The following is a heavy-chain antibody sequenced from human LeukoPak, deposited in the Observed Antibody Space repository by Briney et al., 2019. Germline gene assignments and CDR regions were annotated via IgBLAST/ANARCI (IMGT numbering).Heavy chain of an antibody. J-gene: IGHJ4*02. CDR1: GGSISSSSYY. Sequence: SETLSLTCTVSGGSISSSSYYWSWIRQPPGKGLEWIGEINHSGSTNYNPSLKSRVTISVDTSKNQFSLKLSSVTAADTAVYYCARGGWAYYYDSSGYYSCYFDYWGQGTLVTVSS. D-gene: IGHD3-22*01. CDR3: ARGGWAYYYDSSGYYSCYFDY. CDR2: INHSGST. V-gene: IGHV4-39*07.